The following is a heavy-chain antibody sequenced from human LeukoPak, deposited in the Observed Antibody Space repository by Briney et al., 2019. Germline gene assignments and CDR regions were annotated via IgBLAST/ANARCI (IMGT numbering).Heavy chain of an antibody. J-gene: IGHJ6*02. V-gene: IGHV3-23*01. CDR2: ISGSGGST. CDR1: GFTFNSYA. D-gene: IGHD4-17*01. Sequence: PGGSLRLSCEASGFTFNSYAMSWVRQAPGKGLEWVSGISGSGGSTYNADSVKGRFTISRDNSQKTLYLQVNSLRAEDTALYYCARSTTVNYYYGLDVWGQGTTVTVSS. CDR3: ARSTTVNYYYGLDV.